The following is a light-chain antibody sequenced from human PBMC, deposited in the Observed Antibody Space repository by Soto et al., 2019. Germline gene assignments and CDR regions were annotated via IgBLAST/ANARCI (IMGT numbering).Light chain of an antibody. V-gene: IGKV1-9*01. CDR1: QGISSY. J-gene: IGKJ3*01. CDR2: AAS. Sequence: DIQLTQSPSFLSASVGDRVTITCRASQGISSYLAWYQQKPGKAPKLLIYAASTLQRGVPARFGGSGSGTEFPLTISILQHEDFATYDCQQFNSDTLYPFGPAN. CDR3: QQFNSDTLYP.